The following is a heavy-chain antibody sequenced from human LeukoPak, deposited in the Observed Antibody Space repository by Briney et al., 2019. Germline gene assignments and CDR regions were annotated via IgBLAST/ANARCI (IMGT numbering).Heavy chain of an antibody. J-gene: IGHJ1*01. CDR3: SRLAYFHSSGYIHFQD. V-gene: IGHV4-39*01. Sequence: SETVSLTCTVSGGSISSESYYWGWIRQPPGKRLEWIGKIYYTGSTYYNPSLKSRVTISVDTSKNQFSLNLISVTAADTAVYYCSRLAYFHSSGYIHFQDWGQGTLVT. CDR2: IYYTGST. CDR1: GGSISSESYY. D-gene: IGHD3-22*01.